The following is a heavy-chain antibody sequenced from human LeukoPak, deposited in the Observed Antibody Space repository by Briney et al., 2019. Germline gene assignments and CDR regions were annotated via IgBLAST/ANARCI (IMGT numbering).Heavy chain of an antibody. D-gene: IGHD4-23*01. Sequence: PGGSLRLSCAASGFTFSGYSMDWVRQAPGKGLEWVSSISIISNYIYYADSVKGRFTISRDNAKNSLYLQMNSLRAEDTAVYYCAKTVGLIYYYYGMDVWGQGTTVTVSS. CDR2: ISIISNYI. J-gene: IGHJ6*02. CDR1: GFTFSGYS. CDR3: AKTVGLIYYYYGMDV. V-gene: IGHV3-21*04.